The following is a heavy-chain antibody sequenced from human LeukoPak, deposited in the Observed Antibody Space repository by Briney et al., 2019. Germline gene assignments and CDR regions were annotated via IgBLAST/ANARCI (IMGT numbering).Heavy chain of an antibody. CDR1: GGSISSYY. J-gene: IGHJ5*02. CDR2: IYDSGST. Sequence: SETLSLTCTVSGGSISSYYWSWIRQPPGKGLEWIGYIYDSGSTNYNPSLKSRVTISVDTSKNQFSLKLSSVTAADTAVYYCAREGSRDNWFDPWGQGTLVTVSS. V-gene: IGHV4-59*01. CDR3: AREGSRDNWFDP.